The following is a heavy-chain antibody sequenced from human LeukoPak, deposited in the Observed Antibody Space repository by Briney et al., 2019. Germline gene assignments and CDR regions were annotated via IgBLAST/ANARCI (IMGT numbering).Heavy chain of an antibody. Sequence: SQTLSLTCAISGDSVSSNSAAWNWIRQSPSRGLEWLGRTFYRSKWYNDYIVSVESPININPDTSKNQFSLQLKSVTPEDTAMYYCAREEESSGRSFDYWGHGIPVTVSS. CDR2: TFYRSKWYN. CDR1: GDSVSSNSAA. V-gene: IGHV6-1*01. J-gene: IGHJ4*01. CDR3: AREEESSGRSFDY. D-gene: IGHD6-19*01.